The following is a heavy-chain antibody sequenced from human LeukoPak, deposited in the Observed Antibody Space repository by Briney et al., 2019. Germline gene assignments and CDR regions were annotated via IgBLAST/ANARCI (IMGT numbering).Heavy chain of an antibody. D-gene: IGHD3-16*02. J-gene: IGHJ5*02. V-gene: IGHV1-8*03. CDR3: ARALGRVSWFDP. CDR1: GYTFTSYD. CDR2: MNPNSGNT. Sequence: ASVKVSCKASGYTFTSYDINWMRQATGQGLEGMGWMNPNSGNTGYAQKFQGRVTITRNTSISTAYMELSSLRSEDTAVYYCARALGRVSWFDPWGQGTLVTVSS.